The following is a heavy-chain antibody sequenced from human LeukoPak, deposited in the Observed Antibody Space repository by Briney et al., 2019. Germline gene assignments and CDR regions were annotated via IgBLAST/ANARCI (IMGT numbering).Heavy chain of an antibody. V-gene: IGHV3-30*02. Sequence: PGGSLRLSCAASGFTFSSYGMHWVRQAPGKGLEWVAFIRYDGSNKYYADSVKGRFTISRDSSKNTLYLQMNSLRAEDTAVYYCAKDYSGSYPLSGYWGQGTLVTVSS. D-gene: IGHD1-26*01. CDR3: AKDYSGSYPLSGY. J-gene: IGHJ4*02. CDR1: GFTFSSYG. CDR2: IRYDGSNK.